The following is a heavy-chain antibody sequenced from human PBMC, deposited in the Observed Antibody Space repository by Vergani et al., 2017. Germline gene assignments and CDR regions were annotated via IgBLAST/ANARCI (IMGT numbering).Heavy chain of an antibody. CDR3: ERDIPENSGAG. D-gene: IGHD1-26*01. CDR2: ISSSSSYT. V-gene: IGHV3-11*06. CDR1: GFTFSDYY. J-gene: IGHJ4*02. Sequence: QVQLVESGGGLVKPGGSLRLSCAASGFTFSDYYMSWIRQAPGKGLEWVSYISSSSSYTNYAESVKGRFTISRDNAKNALYLQMNSLRAEDTAVYYCERDIPENSGAGWGQGTLVTVSS.